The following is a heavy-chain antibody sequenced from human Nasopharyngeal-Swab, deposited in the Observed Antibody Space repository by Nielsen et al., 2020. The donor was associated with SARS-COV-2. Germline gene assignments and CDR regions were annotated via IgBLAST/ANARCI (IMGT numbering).Heavy chain of an antibody. Sequence: GGSLRLSCAASVFAFSTYAMRWVRQAPGKGLEWVSALSANGGRTYYADSVKGRFTISRDNSKNTLYLQMNTLRAEDTAVYYCAKDRAWGLDYWGQGTLVTVSS. V-gene: IGHV3-23*01. D-gene: IGHD1-26*01. J-gene: IGHJ4*02. CDR1: VFAFSTYA. CDR2: LSANGGRT. CDR3: AKDRAWGLDY.